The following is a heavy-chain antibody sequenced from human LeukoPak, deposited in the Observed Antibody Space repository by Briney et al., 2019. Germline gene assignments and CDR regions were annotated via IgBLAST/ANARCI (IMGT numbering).Heavy chain of an antibody. Sequence: GASVKVSCKASGYIISSYAMHWVRQAPGQRLEWMGWINAGNGNTKYSQKFQDRVTITRDTSASTAYMELSSLGSGDTAVYYCARGTGYSDNWFDPWGQGTLVTVSS. D-gene: IGHD2-21*01. J-gene: IGHJ5*02. CDR1: GYIISSYA. CDR2: INAGNGNT. CDR3: ARGTGYSDNWFDP. V-gene: IGHV1-3*01.